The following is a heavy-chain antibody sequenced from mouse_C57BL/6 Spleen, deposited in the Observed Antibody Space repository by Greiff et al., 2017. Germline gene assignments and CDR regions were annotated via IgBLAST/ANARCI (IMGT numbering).Heavy chain of an antibody. D-gene: IGHD1-1*01. CDR1: GFTFSDYG. V-gene: IGHV5-17*01. J-gene: IGHJ3*01. Sequence: DVKLVESGGGLVKPGGSLKLSCAASGFTFSDYGMHWVRQAPEKGLEWVAYISSGSSTIYYADTVKGRFTISRDNATNTLFLQMSSLRSEDTAMYYCARNYGSSLWFAYWGQGTLVTVSA. CDR3: ARNYGSSLWFAY. CDR2: ISSGSSTI.